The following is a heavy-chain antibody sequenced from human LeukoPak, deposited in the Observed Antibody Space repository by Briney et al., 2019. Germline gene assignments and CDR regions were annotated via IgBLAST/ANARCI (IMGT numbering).Heavy chain of an antibody. CDR1: GGSISSYY. J-gene: IGHJ3*02. V-gene: IGHV4-59*01. D-gene: IGHD3-9*01. Sequence: PSETLSLTCTVSGGSISSYYWSWIRLPPGKGLEWIGYLSKSGNTNYSPSLKGRVTIFGDTSKNQFFLKLSSVTAADTAMYYCARARYVNSFYAFDIWGQGTLVTVSS. CDR2: LSKSGNT. CDR3: ARARYVNSFYAFDI.